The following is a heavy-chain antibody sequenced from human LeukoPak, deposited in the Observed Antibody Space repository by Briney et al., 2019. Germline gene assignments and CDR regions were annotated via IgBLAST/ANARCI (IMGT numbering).Heavy chain of an antibody. CDR3: ARPDYYGSGSYDY. CDR2: IYHSGNT. Sequence: SGTLSLTCAVSGGSISSSNWWSWVRQPPGKGLEWIGEIYHSGNTNYNPSLKSRVTISGDTSKNQFSLRLSSVTAADTAVYYCARPDYYGSGSYDYWGQGTLVTVSS. V-gene: IGHV4-4*02. J-gene: IGHJ4*02. CDR1: GGSISSSNW. D-gene: IGHD3-10*01.